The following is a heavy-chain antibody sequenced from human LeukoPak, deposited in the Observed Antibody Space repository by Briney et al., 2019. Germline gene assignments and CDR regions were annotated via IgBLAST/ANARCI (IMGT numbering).Heavy chain of an antibody. D-gene: IGHD3-10*01. V-gene: IGHV5-10-1*01. J-gene: IGHJ4*02. CDR3: ARRATSVRGIPLFDY. CDR1: GYRFTSYW. CDR2: IDPSDSYT. Sequence: GESLKISCKGSGYRFTSYWIDWVRQMPGKGLEWMGRIDPSDSYTNYSPSFQGHVTISADNSISTAYLQWGGLKASDTAMYYCARRATSVRGIPLFDYWGQGTLVTVSS.